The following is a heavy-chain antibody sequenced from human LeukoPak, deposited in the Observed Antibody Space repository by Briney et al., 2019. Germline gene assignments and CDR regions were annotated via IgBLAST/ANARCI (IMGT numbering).Heavy chain of an antibody. J-gene: IGHJ4*02. CDR3: ATGRGTPLGF. V-gene: IGHV3-74*03. D-gene: IGHD1-26*01. CDR2: ISTDGSST. Sequence: PGGSLRLSCAASGFTFSTYWMHWVRQAPGKGLVWVSPISTDGSSTLYADSLKGRFTVSRDNAKNTLYLQMDSLRAEDTAMYYCATGRGTPLGFWGQGALVTVSS. CDR1: GFTFSTYW.